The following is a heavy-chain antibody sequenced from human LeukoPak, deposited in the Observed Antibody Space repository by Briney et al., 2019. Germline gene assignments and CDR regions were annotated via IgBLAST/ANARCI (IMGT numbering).Heavy chain of an antibody. J-gene: IGHJ4*02. CDR1: GGSFSGYY. V-gene: IGHV4-34*01. D-gene: IGHD3-10*01. CDR2: INHSGST. Sequence: PSETLSLTCAVYGGSFSGYYWSWIRQPPGKGLEWIGEINHSGSTNYNTSLKSRVTISVDTSKNQFSLKLSSVTAADTAVYYCARGLFFGLKKKRGARDPSHFDYWGQGTLVTVSS. CDR3: ARGLFFGLKKKRGARDPSHFDY.